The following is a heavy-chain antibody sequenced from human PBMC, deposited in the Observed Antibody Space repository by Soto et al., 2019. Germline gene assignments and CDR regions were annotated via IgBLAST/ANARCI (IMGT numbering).Heavy chain of an antibody. CDR3: TTGNYYDSSGYILYYFDY. J-gene: IGHJ4*02. CDR1: GFTFSNAW. D-gene: IGHD3-22*01. CDR2: IKSKTDGGTT. V-gene: IGHV3-15*07. Sequence: EVQLVESGVGLVKPGGSLRLSCAASGFTFSNAWMNWVRQAPGKGLEWVGRIKSKTDGGTTDYAAPVKGRFTISRDDSKNTLYLQMNSLKTEDTAVYYCTTGNYYDSSGYILYYFDYWGQGTLVTVSS.